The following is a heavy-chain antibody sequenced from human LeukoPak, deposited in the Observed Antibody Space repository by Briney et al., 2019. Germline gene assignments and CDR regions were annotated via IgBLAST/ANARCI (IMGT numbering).Heavy chain of an antibody. CDR2: IYYSGST. V-gene: IGHV4-39*07. CDR1: GGSISSSSYY. D-gene: IGHD2-2*01. Sequence: KPSETLSLTCTVSGGSISSSSYYWGWIRQPPGKGLEWIGSIYYSGSTYYNPSLKSRVAMSLDTTENQLSLKQSSVTAADTAVYYCARKVVPPGATGDNWFDPWGQGTLVTVSA. CDR3: ARKVVPPGATGDNWFDP. J-gene: IGHJ5*02.